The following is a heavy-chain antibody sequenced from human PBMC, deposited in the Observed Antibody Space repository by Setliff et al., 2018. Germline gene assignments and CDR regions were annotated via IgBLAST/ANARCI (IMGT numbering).Heavy chain of an antibody. CDR1: GSSINNTTYY. J-gene: IGHJ3*02. D-gene: IGHD3-22*01. CDR2: VHYTGST. CDR3: ARPNYYDNTGFHDRRNDAFDI. Sequence: PSETLSLTCTVSGSSINNTTYYWAWIRQPPGKGLEWVGSVHYTGSTDYNPSFKSRVAISVDTSRNHLSLKLSSVTAADTAVYFCARPNYYDNTGFHDRRNDAFDIWGQGTLVTVSS. V-gene: IGHV4-39*02.